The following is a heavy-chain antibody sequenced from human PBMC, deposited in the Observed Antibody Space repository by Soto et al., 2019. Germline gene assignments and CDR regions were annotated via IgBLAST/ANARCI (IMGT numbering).Heavy chain of an antibody. D-gene: IGHD5-12*01. J-gene: IGHJ4*02. Sequence: EVMLEESGGAVVQPGGSLRLSCVVYGFTFDEHTMHWVRQAPGKGLEWISLLSWDGGTTYYAESVKGRFTISRDSGTNYLFLQMDSLRPEDTALYCCARVKKKYRTTSGVDFDSWGQGTLVTVSS. CDR3: ARVKKKYRTTSGVDFDS. CDR1: GFTFDEHT. CDR2: LSWDGGTT. V-gene: IGHV3-43*01.